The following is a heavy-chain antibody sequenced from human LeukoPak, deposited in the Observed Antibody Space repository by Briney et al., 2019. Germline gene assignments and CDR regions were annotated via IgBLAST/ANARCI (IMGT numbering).Heavy chain of an antibody. D-gene: IGHD5-12*01. J-gene: IGHJ4*02. CDR2: INPSGGST. Sequence: ASVKVSCKASGGTFSSYAISWVRQAPGQGLEWMGIINPSGGSTSYAQKFQGRVTVTRDMSTSTVYMELSSLRSEDTAVYYCARGYSGYRIVYWGQGTLVTVSS. V-gene: IGHV1-46*01. CDR3: ARGYSGYRIVY. CDR1: GGTFSSYA.